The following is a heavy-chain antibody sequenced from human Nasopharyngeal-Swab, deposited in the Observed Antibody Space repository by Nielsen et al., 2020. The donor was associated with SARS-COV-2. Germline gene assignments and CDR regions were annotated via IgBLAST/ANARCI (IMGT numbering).Heavy chain of an antibody. CDR3: ARRRCSGGSCYSGDAFDI. J-gene: IGHJ3*02. CDR2: IIPIFGTA. D-gene: IGHD2-15*01. V-gene: IGHV1-69*13. Sequence: SVKVSCKASGGTFSSYAISWVRQAPGQGLEWMGGIIPIFGTANYAQKFQGRVTIIVDESTSTADMELSSLGYADTAVYYCARRRCSGGSCYSGDAFDIWGQGTMVTVSS. CDR1: GGTFSSYA.